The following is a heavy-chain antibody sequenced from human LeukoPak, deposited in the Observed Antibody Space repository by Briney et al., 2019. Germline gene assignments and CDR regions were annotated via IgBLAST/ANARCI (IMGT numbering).Heavy chain of an antibody. V-gene: IGHV4-59*01. CDR3: ARDTNTYYYDSSGYAFEY. D-gene: IGHD3-22*01. J-gene: IGHJ4*02. Sequence: PSETLSLTCTVSGGSISSYYWSWIRQPPGKGLEWIGYIYYSGSTNYNPSLKSRVTISVDTSKNQFSLKLSSVTAADTAVYYCARDTNTYYYDSSGYAFEYWGQGTLVTVSS. CDR2: IYYSGST. CDR1: GGSISSYY.